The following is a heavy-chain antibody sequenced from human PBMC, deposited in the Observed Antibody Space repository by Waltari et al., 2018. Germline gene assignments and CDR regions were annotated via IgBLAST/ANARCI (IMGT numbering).Heavy chain of an antibody. Sequence: QVHLVQSGAEVTKPGASVKVSCKVAGSPLSALSIHWVRQAPGKGLEWMGGYDPEDGETVSAQIFQGRLSMTEDTSRDTAYMELRSLRSEDTAVYYCATDHHRDSGYDIWGQGTLVTVSS. CDR3: ATDHHRDSGYDI. J-gene: IGHJ4*02. CDR2: YDPEDGET. D-gene: IGHD5-12*01. V-gene: IGHV1-24*01. CDR1: GSPLSALS.